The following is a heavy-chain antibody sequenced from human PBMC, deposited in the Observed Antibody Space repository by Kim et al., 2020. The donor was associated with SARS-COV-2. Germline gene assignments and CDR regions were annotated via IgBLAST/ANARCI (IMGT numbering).Heavy chain of an antibody. CDR2: ISSSSSYT. CDR1: GFTFSDYY. Sequence: GGSLRLSCAASGFTFSDYYMSWIRQAPGKGLEWVSYISSSSSYTNYADSVKGRFTISRDNAKNSLYLQMNSLRAEDTAVYYCARASSTAMVTHSFEDWGQGTLVTVSS. D-gene: IGHD5-18*01. CDR3: ARASSTAMVTHSFED. V-gene: IGHV3-11*06. J-gene: IGHJ4*02.